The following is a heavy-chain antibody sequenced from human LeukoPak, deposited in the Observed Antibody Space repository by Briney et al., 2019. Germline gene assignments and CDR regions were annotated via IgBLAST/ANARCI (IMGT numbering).Heavy chain of an antibody. CDR3: ARLYCSSTSCPTTTDAFDI. CDR2: ISHSGST. CDR1: GGSISNYY. V-gene: IGHV4-59*01. D-gene: IGHD2-2*01. Sequence: PSETLSLTCTVSGGSISNYYWSWIRQPPWKGLEWIGFISHSGSTNSKPSLKSRVTISVDTSKNQFSMKLSSVTAADTAVYYCARLYCSSTSCPTTTDAFDIWGQGTMVTVSS. J-gene: IGHJ3*02.